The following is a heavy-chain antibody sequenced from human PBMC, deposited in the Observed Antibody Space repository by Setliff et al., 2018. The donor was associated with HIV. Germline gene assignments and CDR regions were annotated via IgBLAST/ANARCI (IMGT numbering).Heavy chain of an antibody. Sequence: SETLSLTCTVSGGSISSSSYYWDWIRQPPGKSLEWVGSIFYTGSTNYRPSLESRVIVSLDTSKNQFSLKLSSVTAAETAVYYCTRRDVTTGMDSWGPGILVTVSS. CDR2: IFYTGST. CDR1: GGSISSSSYY. V-gene: IGHV4-39*01. CDR3: TRRDVTTGMDS. D-gene: IGHD4-17*01. J-gene: IGHJ4*02.